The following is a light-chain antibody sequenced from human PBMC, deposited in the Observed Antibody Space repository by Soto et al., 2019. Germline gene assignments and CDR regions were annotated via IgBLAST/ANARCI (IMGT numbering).Light chain of an antibody. Sequence: IVMTQSPDSLSVSLVERATISCESSQSVLYRSNYKNYLSWYQQKPGQPPRLLIYWASIREPGVPDRFSGSGSGTYFTLTISSLQAEDVAVYYCQQFYITPWTFGQGTKVDI. V-gene: IGKV4-1*01. CDR3: QQFYITPWT. J-gene: IGKJ1*01. CDR2: WAS. CDR1: QSVLYRSNYKNY.